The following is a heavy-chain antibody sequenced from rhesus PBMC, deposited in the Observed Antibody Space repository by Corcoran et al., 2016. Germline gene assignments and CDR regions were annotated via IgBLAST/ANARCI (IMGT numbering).Heavy chain of an antibody. CDR3: ARSGALGYNLNRFDV. J-gene: IGHJ5-1*01. Sequence: QLQLQESGPGLVKPSETLSLTCAVSGCSISSNYWRCIRTPPGKGLEWIGRFSGGGGSTDYNPSLKSRVTMSTDTSKNQFSLRLSSVTAADTAVYYCARSGALGYNLNRFDVWGPGVLVTVSS. CDR1: GCSISSNY. CDR2: FSGGGGST. V-gene: IGHV4-173*01. D-gene: IGHD3-3*01.